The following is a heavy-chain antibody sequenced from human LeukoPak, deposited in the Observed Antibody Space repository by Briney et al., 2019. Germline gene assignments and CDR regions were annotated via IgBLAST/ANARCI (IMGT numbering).Heavy chain of an antibody. CDR1: GYSFSTYW. CDR2: IYPGDSDT. CDR3: ARAITFRIVSPPDH. Sequence: GESLKISCKGSGYSFSTYWIGWVRQKPGKGLEWMGVIYPGDSDTRYSPSFRGQVTISADKSISTTYLQWTSLKASDTAMYYCARAITFRIVSPPDHWGQGTLVTVSS. D-gene: IGHD3-16*01. J-gene: IGHJ5*02. V-gene: IGHV5-51*01.